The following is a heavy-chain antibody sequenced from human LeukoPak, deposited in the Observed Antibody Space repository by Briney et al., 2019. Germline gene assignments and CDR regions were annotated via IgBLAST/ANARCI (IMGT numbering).Heavy chain of an antibody. Sequence: PGGSLRLSCAASGFTVSSNYMSWVRQAPGKGLEWVSVIYSAGSTYYADSVKGRFTISRDNPKNTLYLQMNSLRAEDTAVYYCAREKESYGLTFDYWGQGTLATVSS. CDR2: IYSAGST. V-gene: IGHV3-66*01. J-gene: IGHJ4*02. D-gene: IGHD5-18*01. CDR3: AREKESYGLTFDY. CDR1: GFTVSSNY.